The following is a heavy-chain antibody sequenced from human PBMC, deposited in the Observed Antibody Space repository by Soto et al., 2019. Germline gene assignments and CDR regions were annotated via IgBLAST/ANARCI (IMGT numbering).Heavy chain of an antibody. V-gene: IGHV4-59*06. D-gene: IGHD1-26*01. CDR2: IYSTGTT. J-gene: IGHJ4*02. CDR3: ARAPEGSTTNYFDY. Sequence: PSETLSLTCTVSGGSISSYYWSWIRQHPGKGLEWIGYIYSTGTTYYNPSLKSRVTMSIDTSKNQFSLKLNSVTAADTAVYYCARAPEGSTTNYFDYWGQGTLVTVSS. CDR1: GGSISSYY.